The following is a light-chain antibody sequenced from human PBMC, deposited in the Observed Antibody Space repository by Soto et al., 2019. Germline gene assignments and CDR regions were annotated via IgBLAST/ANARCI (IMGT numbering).Light chain of an antibody. CDR1: SSDVGSYNL. J-gene: IGLJ2*01. CDR3: FSYAGSSTSQV. Sequence: QSALTQPASVSGSPGQSITISCTGTSSDVGSYNLVSWYQQHPGKAPKLMIYEGSKRPSGVSNRLSGSKSGNTASLTISGLQAEDEADYYCFSYAGSSTSQVFGGGTKLTVL. CDR2: EGS. V-gene: IGLV2-23*01.